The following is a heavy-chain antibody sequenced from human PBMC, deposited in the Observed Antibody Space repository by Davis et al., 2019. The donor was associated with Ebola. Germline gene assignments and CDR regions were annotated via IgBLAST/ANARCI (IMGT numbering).Heavy chain of an antibody. D-gene: IGHD3-10*01. J-gene: IGHJ3*02. CDR1: GYTFTSHG. CDR3: ATLWFGVNRAFDI. CDR2: ISAYNGNT. Sequence: ASVKVSCKASGYTFTSHGISWVRQAPRQGLEWMGWISAYNGNTNYAQKLQGRVTITTDTSTSTAYMELRSLRSDDTAVYYCATLWFGVNRAFDIWGQGTMVTVSS. V-gene: IGHV1-18*01.